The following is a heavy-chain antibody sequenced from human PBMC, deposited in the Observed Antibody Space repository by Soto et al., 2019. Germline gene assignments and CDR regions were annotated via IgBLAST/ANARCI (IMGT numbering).Heavy chain of an antibody. D-gene: IGHD3-16*02. CDR3: ARGVTFGGVIAPRFDP. V-gene: IGHV4-31*03. CDR1: GGSISSGDYY. CDR2: IHNSGTT. Sequence: QVQLQESGPGLVKPSQTLSLTCTVSGGSISSGDYYWSWIRQHPGKGLEWIGYIHNSGTTCDIPPLRSRVTMAVGTSKNQLSLKLTSVTAADTAVYYCARGVTFGGVIAPRFDPWGQGTLVTVSS. J-gene: IGHJ5*02.